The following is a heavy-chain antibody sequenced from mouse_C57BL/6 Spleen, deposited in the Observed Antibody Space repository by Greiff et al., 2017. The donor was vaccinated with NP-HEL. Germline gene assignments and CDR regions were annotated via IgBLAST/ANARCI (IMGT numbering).Heavy chain of an antibody. V-gene: IGHV5-6*01. CDR2: ISSGGSYT. CDR3: ARHWAPITTVVATDLYFDV. J-gene: IGHJ1*03. CDR1: GFTFSSYG. Sequence: EVQLQESGGDLVKPGGSLKLSCAASGFTFSSYGMSWVRQTPDKRLEWVATISSGGSYTYYPDSVKGRFTISRDNAKNTLYLQMSSLKSEDTAMYYCARHWAPITTVVATDLYFDVWGTGTTVTVSS. D-gene: IGHD1-1*01.